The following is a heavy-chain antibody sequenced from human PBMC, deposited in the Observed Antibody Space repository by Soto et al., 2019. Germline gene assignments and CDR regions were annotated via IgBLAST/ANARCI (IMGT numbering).Heavy chain of an antibody. V-gene: IGHV3-66*01. CDR2: IYSGGST. CDR3: ARDLRHDYSGDY. Sequence: GGSLRLSCAASGFTVSSNYMSWVRQAPGKGLEWVSVIYSGGSTYYADSVKGRFTISRDNSKNTLYLQMNSLRAEDTAVYYCARDLRHDYSGDYWGQGTLVTVSS. D-gene: IGHD4-4*01. J-gene: IGHJ4*02. CDR1: GFTVSSNY.